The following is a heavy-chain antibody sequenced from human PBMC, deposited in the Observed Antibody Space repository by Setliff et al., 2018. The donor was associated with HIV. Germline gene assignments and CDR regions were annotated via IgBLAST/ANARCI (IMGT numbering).Heavy chain of an antibody. D-gene: IGHD3-9*01. J-gene: IGHJ3*02. CDR3: ARRDSYYDILTGRAFDAFDI. V-gene: IGHV4-61*09. Sequence: SETLSLTCSVSGGSISGRSYYWSWIRQPAGKGLEWIGHIHTSGSTDYSPSLKSRVTISVDTSKKQFSLKLSSVTAADTAVYYCARRDSYYDILTGRAFDAFDIWGQGTVGTV. CDR1: GGSISGRSYY. CDR2: IHTSGST.